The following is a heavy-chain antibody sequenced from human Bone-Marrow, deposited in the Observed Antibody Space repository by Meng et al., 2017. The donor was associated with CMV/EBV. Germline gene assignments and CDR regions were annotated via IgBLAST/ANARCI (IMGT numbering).Heavy chain of an antibody. D-gene: IGHD6-13*01. CDR2: IYYSGST. CDR1: GGSINSGGYY. V-gene: IGHV4-31*03. J-gene: IGHJ4*02. Sequence: SETLSLTCRVSGGSINSGGYYWSWIRQHPGKGLEWIGYIYYSGSTYYNPSLKSRVTISVDTFKNQFSLKLTSVTAADTAVYYCATDSSSSASGLFDYWGQGTLVTVSS. CDR3: ATDSSSSASGLFDY.